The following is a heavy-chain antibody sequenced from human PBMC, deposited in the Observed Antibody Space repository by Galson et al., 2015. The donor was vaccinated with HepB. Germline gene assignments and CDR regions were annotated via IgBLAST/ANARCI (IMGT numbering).Heavy chain of an antibody. D-gene: IGHD6-6*01. CDR3: ARGGYSSSSGHWDYYYYMDV. J-gene: IGHJ6*03. CDR1: GGSISSGSYY. CDR2: IYTSGST. Sequence: TLSLTCTVSGGSISSGSYYWSWIRQPAGKGLEWIGRIYTSGSTNYNPSLKSRVTMSVNTSKNQFSLKLSSVTAADTAVYYCARGGYSSSSGHWDYYYYMDVWGKGTTVTVSS. V-gene: IGHV4-61*02.